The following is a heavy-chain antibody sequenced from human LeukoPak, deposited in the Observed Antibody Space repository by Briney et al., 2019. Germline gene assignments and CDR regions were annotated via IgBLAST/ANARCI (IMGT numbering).Heavy chain of an antibody. CDR3: ARDRGGLDP. CDR2: ILPIFGTA. J-gene: IGHJ5*02. CDR1: GGTFGSYV. D-gene: IGHD4-17*01. Sequence: ASVKVSCKASGGTFGSYVISWVRQAPGQGLDWMGGILPIFGTADYAQKFQGRVTITADESTNTAYMELRSLTSEDTAVYYCARDRGGLDPWGQGTLVTVSS. V-gene: IGHV1-69*01.